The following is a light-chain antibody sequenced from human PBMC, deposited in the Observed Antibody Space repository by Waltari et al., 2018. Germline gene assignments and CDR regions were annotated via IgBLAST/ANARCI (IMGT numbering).Light chain of an antibody. CDR2: WAS. CDR1: ESVLYSSNNKDH. Sequence: DIVMTQSPDSLPVSLGERATMNCKSSESVLYSSNNKDHLAWYQQKPGQSPKLLISWASTREDGVPDRFSGSGSGTDFTLTISSLQAEDVAIYYCQPYFSSPLTFGQGTRLEIK. CDR3: QPYFSSPLT. V-gene: IGKV4-1*01. J-gene: IGKJ5*01.